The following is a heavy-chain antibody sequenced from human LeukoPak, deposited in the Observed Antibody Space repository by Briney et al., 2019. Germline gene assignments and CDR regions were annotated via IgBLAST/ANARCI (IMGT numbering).Heavy chain of an antibody. Sequence: GGSLRPSCAASGFTFSSYSMNWVRQAPGKGLEWVSYISSSSSTIYYADSVKGRFTIPRDNAKNSLYLQMNSLRAEDTAVYYCARDKYSSSWAPGGYYYGMDVWGQGTTVTVSS. CDR1: GFTFSSYS. D-gene: IGHD6-13*01. V-gene: IGHV3-48*01. CDR2: ISSSSSTI. CDR3: ARDKYSSSWAPGGYYYGMDV. J-gene: IGHJ6*02.